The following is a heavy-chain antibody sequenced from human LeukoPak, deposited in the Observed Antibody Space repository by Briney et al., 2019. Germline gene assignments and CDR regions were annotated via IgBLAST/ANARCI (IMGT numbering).Heavy chain of an antibody. Sequence: ASVKVSCKASGYTFTGYYMHWVRQAPGQGLEWMGWINPNSGGTNYAQKFQGWVTMTRDTSISTAYMELSSLRSEDTAVYYCARDRGLWFGAHAFDIWGQGTMVTVSS. D-gene: IGHD3-10*01. V-gene: IGHV1-2*04. CDR2: INPNSGGT. J-gene: IGHJ3*02. CDR1: GYTFTGYY. CDR3: ARDRGLWFGAHAFDI.